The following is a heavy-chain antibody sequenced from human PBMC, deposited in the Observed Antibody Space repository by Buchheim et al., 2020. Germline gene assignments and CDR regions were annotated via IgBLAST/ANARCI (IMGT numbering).Heavy chain of an antibody. CDR1: GFTFSSYW. V-gene: IGHV3-74*01. Sequence: EVQLVESGGGLVQPGGSLRLSCAASGFTFSSYWMHWVRQAPGKGLVWVSRICSDGSSTTDADSVKGRFTISRDNATNTLYLQMNSLRVEDTAVYYCARESHSSGYYFEYWGQGTL. J-gene: IGHJ4*02. CDR3: ARESHSSGYYFEY. D-gene: IGHD3-22*01. CDR2: ICSDGSST.